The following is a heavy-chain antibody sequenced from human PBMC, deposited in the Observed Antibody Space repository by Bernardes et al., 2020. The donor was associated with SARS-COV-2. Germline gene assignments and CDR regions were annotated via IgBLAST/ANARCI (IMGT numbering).Heavy chain of an antibody. CDR1: GGSISSYY. CDR3: ARAVDYDSSGYYPRWYFDY. CDR2: IYTSGST. D-gene: IGHD3-22*01. V-gene: IGHV4-4*07. J-gene: IGHJ4*02. Sequence: SESLSLTCTVSGGSISSYYWSWIRQPAGKGLEWIGRIYTSGSTNYNPSLKSRVTMSVDTSKNQFSLKLSSVTAADTAVYYCARAVDYDSSGYYPRWYFDYWGQGTLVTVSS.